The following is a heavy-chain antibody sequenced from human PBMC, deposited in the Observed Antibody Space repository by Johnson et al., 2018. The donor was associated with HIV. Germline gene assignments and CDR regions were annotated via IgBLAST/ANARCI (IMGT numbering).Heavy chain of an antibody. D-gene: IGHD2-8*02. J-gene: IGHJ3*02. Sequence: QVQLVESGGGVVQPGGSLRLSCAASGFTFSNYGMHWVRQAPGKGLEWVTFIRYDGIIKYYADSVKGRFTISRDKSKNTLNLQMNSLRAEDTAVYYCARSSILVTDALDIWGQGTMVTVSS. CDR3: ARSSILVTDALDI. CDR2: IRYDGIIK. V-gene: IGHV3-30*02. CDR1: GFTFSNYG.